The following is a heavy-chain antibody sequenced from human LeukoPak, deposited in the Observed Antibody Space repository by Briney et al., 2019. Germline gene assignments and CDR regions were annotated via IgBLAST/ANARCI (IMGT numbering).Heavy chain of an antibody. D-gene: IGHD6-6*01. CDR2: ISYDGSNK. J-gene: IGHJ4*02. Sequence: PGGSLRLSCAASGFTFSSYGMHWVRQAPGKGLEWVAVISYDGSNKYYADSVKGRFTIPRDNSKNTLYLQMNSLRAEDTAVYYCAKDRSSSFDYWGQGTLVTVSS. CDR1: GFTFSSYG. CDR3: AKDRSSSFDY. V-gene: IGHV3-30*18.